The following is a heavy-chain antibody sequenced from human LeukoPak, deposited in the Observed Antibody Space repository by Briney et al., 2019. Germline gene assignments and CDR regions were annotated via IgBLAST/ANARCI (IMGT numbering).Heavy chain of an antibody. J-gene: IGHJ6*03. CDR3: ARGRYSSGWHLGYYYYYMDV. Sequence: AASVKVSCKASGYTFTSYYMHWVRQAPGQGLEWMGIINPSGGSTSYAQKFQGRVTMTRNTSTSTVYMELSSLRSEDTAVYYCARGRYSSGWHLGYYYYYMDVWGKGTTVTISS. CDR2: INPSGGST. D-gene: IGHD6-19*01. V-gene: IGHV1-46*01. CDR1: GYTFTSYY.